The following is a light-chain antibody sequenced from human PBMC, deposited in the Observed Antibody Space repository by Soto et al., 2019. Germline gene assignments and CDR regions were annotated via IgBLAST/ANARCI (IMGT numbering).Light chain of an antibody. CDR3: VSYKIDDNFV. V-gene: IGLV2-14*01. CDR2: EAT. CDR1: SSDIGASNF. Sequence: QSALAQPPSVSGSPGQSITVSCTGTSSDIGASNFVSWYQHLPGSTPKVIIFEATNRPSGVSDRFSGSKAGITASLTISGLQAADEAEYFGVSYKIDDNFVLGQGTKVT. J-gene: IGLJ1*01.